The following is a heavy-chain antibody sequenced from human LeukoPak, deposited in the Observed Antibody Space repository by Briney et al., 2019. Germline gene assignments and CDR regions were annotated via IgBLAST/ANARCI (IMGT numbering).Heavy chain of an antibody. J-gene: IGHJ4*02. CDR1: GYGFTTYW. V-gene: IGHV5-51*01. D-gene: IGHD3-10*01. CDR3: ATIDFGSGSFYPDY. Sequence: GESLKISCKGSGYGFTTYWIGWVRQMPGKGLEWMGIIYPGDSDTRYSPSFQGQVTISADKSISTAFLQWSSLKASDTAIYYCATIDFGSGSFYPDYWGQGTLVTVSS. CDR2: IYPGDSDT.